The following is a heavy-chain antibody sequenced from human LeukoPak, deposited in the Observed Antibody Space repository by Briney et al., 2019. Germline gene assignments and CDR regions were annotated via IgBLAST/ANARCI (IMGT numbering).Heavy chain of an antibody. Sequence: PGGSLRLSCAASGFTFSSYAMSWVRQAPGKGLEWVSAISGSGGSTYYADSVKGRFTISRDNSKNTLYLQMNSLRAEDTAVYYCAEAPLGYCSSTSCPDHDYWGQGTLVTVSS. CDR1: GFTFSSYA. CDR2: ISGSGGST. V-gene: IGHV3-23*01. D-gene: IGHD2-2*01. CDR3: AEAPLGYCSSTSCPDHDY. J-gene: IGHJ4*02.